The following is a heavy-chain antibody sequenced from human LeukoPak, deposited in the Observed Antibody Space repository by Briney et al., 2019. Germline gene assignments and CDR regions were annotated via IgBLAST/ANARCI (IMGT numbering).Heavy chain of an antibody. D-gene: IGHD6-19*01. CDR2: ISGSGANT. CDR3: AKDRVLGTVADPFDY. CDR1: GFTFSSYA. J-gene: IGHJ4*02. V-gene: IGHV3-23*01. Sequence: GGSLRLSCAASGFTFSSYAMSWIRQAPGKGLEWVSSISGSGANTYHADSVKGRITISRDNSKNTLYVQMNSLRAEDTAVYYCAKDRVLGTVADPFDYWGQGTLVTVSS.